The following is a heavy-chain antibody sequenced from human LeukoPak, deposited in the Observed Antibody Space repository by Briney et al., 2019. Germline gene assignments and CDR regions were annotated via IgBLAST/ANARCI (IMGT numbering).Heavy chain of an antibody. Sequence: PGRSLRLSCAASGFTFSSYAMHWVRQAPGKGLEWVAVISYDGSNKYYADSVKGRFTISRDNSKNTLYLQMNSLRPEDTAVYYCVKAAGCGSSCYIIDFWGQGTLVTVSS. CDR2: ISYDGSNK. D-gene: IGHD3-22*01. CDR1: GFTFSSYA. V-gene: IGHV3-30*14. CDR3: VKAAGCGSSCYIIDF. J-gene: IGHJ4*02.